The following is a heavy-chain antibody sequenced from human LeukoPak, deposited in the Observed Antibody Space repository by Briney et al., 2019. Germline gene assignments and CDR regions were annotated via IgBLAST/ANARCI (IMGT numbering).Heavy chain of an antibody. Sequence: GGSLRLSCASSGLTFSSYTMSWVRQAPGKGLEWVSAISAGGCNTYYADSVKGRFTISRDNSKNTLYLQMTSLRAEDTAVYSCAVPQWELLNWGQGTLVTVSS. CDR1: GLTFSSYT. J-gene: IGHJ4*02. CDR2: ISAGGCNT. V-gene: IGHV3-23*01. CDR3: AVPQWELLN. D-gene: IGHD1-26*01.